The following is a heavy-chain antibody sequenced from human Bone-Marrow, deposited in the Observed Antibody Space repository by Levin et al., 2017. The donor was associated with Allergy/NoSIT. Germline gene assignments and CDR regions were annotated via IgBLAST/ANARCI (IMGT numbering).Heavy chain of an antibody. CDR2: ISYDGSNK. Sequence: GGSLRLSCAASGFTFSSYGMHWVRQAPGKGLEWVAVISYDGSNKYYADSVKGRFTISRDNSKNTLYLQMNSLRAEDTAVYYCAKSLSSSSSPLGWYYYYGMDVWGQGTTVTVSS. V-gene: IGHV3-30*18. D-gene: IGHD6-6*01. CDR3: AKSLSSSSSPLGWYYYYGMDV. CDR1: GFTFSSYG. J-gene: IGHJ6*02.